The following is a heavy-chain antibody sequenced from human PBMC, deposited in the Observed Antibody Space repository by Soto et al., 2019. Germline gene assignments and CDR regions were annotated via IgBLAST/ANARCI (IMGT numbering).Heavy chain of an antibody. CDR3: ARETGLRSSGWSYYFDF. CDR2: ISGSGGTI. V-gene: IGHV3-48*02. CDR1: GFTLSSYS. D-gene: IGHD6-19*01. J-gene: IGHJ4*02. Sequence: EVQLVESGGGMVQPWGSLRVSCAASGFTLSSYSMHWVRQAPGKGLEWVSYISGSGGTIYYADSVKGRFTISRDNAKNSLSVQMNSLRDEDTAVYFCARETGLRSSGWSYYFDFWGQGNRVNVSS.